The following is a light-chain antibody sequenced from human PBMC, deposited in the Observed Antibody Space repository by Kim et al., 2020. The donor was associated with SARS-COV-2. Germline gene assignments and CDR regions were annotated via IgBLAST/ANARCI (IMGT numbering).Light chain of an antibody. V-gene: IGKV3-11*01. CDR2: DAI. CDR3: QQRFSWPPLT. CDR1: QRIGTY. Sequence: APGERATLSCRASQRIGTYVAWYQQKSGRAPRLLIFDAIRRATGTPDRFSGSGSGTDFTLTISSLEPEDFAVYYCQQRFSWPPLTFGGGTKVDIK. J-gene: IGKJ4*01.